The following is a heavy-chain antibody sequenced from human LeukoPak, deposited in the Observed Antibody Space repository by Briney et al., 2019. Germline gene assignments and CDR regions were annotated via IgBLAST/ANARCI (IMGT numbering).Heavy chain of an antibody. CDR3: ARLPWGVRLVGGFDY. CDR2: INHSGST. Sequence: SETLSLTCAVYGGSFSGHYWSWIRQPPGKGLEWIGEINHSGSTNYNPSLKSRVTISVDTSKNQFSLKLSSVTAADTAVYYCARLPWGVRLVGGFDYWGQGTLVTVSS. D-gene: IGHD1-26*01. V-gene: IGHV4-34*01. J-gene: IGHJ4*02. CDR1: GGSFSGHY.